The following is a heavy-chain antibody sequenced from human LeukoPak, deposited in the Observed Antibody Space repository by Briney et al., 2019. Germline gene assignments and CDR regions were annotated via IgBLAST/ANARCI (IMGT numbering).Heavy chain of an antibody. D-gene: IGHD6-19*01. J-gene: IGHJ4*02. CDR1: GYTFASYD. CDR3: ARAVAGIEGDPELDY. V-gene: IGHV1-8*01. Sequence: ASVKLSCKASGYTFASYDINWVRQATGQGLEWMGWMNPNSGNTGYAQKFQGRVTMTRNTSISTAYMELSSLRSEDTAVYYCARAVAGIEGDPELDYWGQGTLVTVSS. CDR2: MNPNSGNT.